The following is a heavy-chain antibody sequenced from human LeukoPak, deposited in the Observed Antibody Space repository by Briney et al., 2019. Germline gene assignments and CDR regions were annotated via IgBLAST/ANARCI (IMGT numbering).Heavy chain of an antibody. Sequence: SETLSLTCAVYGGSSSGYYWSWIRQPPGKGLEGIGEINHSGSTNYNPSLKSRVTISVDTSKNQFSLKLSSVTAADTAVYHCARGPRRATAAPEYWGQGTLVTVSS. V-gene: IGHV4-34*01. CDR2: INHSGST. J-gene: IGHJ4*02. D-gene: IGHD6-13*01. CDR3: ARGPRRATAAPEY. CDR1: GGSSSGYY.